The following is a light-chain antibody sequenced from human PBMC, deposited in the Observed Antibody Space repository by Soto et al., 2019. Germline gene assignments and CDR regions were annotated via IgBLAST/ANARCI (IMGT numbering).Light chain of an antibody. CDR1: QSVSNSY. Sequence: EIVLTQSPGTLSLSPGERATLSCRASQSVSNSYLAWYQQKPGQAPRLLIYGASSKATGIPDRFSGSGSGTDFTLTISRLEPEDLAVYYCQQYGSSPTFGGGTKVEIK. CDR2: GAS. CDR3: QQYGSSPT. V-gene: IGKV3-20*01. J-gene: IGKJ4*01.